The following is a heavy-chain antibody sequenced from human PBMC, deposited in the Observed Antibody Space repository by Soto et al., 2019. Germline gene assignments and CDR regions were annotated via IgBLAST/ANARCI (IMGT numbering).Heavy chain of an antibody. CDR2: IYPGDSDT. V-gene: IGHV5-51*01. J-gene: IGHJ4*02. D-gene: IGHD2-21*01. CDR3: VRDTYGEDH. CDR1: GYSFSNDL. Sequence: GDSLRISCKGSGYSFSNDLIGWVRQKPGKGLDWMGIIYPGDSDTRYSPSFQGQVTMSVDKSISTAYLQWSSLKASDTAMYYCVRDTYGEDHWGQGTLVTVSS.